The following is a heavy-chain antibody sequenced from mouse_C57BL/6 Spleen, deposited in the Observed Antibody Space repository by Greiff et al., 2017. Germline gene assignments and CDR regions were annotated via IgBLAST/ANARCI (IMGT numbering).Heavy chain of an antibody. CDR3: TMGESSFAY. Sequence: VQLQQSGAELVRPGASVKLSCTASGFNIKDDYMHWVKQRPEQGLEWIGWIDPENGDTEYAAKFKGKATITADTSSNTAYLQLSSLTSEYTAVYYCTMGESSFAYWGQGTLVTVSA. CDR2: IDPENGDT. V-gene: IGHV14-4*01. D-gene: IGHD2-13*01. CDR1: GFNIKDDY. J-gene: IGHJ3*01.